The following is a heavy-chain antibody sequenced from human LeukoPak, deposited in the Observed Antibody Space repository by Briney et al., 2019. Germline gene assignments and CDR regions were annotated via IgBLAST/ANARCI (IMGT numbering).Heavy chain of an antibody. J-gene: IGHJ4*02. CDR2: INQDGSEK. CDR1: GFTFISYW. V-gene: IGHV3-7*01. D-gene: IGHD4-11*01. Sequence: PGGSLRLSCAASGFTFISYWMSWVRQAPGKGLEWVAKINQDGSEKYYVDSVKGRFTISRDNAKNSLYLQMNSLRAEDTAVYYCARHSHSNYFDYWGQGTLVTVSS. CDR3: ARHSHSNYFDY.